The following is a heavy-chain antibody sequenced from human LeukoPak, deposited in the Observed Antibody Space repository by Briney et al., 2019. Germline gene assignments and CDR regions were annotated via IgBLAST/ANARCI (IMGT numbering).Heavy chain of an antibody. Sequence: SSDTLSLTCSVSGDSMRGHYWTWIRQPPGKGREGIGYIYSSGSTNYKLSLKTRVTISEDTSKNQFSLRLASVTTADTAVYYCARVPTIYGVDMYYFDYWGQGTLVTVSS. V-gene: IGHV4-59*11. CDR2: IYSSGST. J-gene: IGHJ4*02. D-gene: IGHD3-3*01. CDR1: GDSMRGHY. CDR3: ARVPTIYGVDMYYFDY.